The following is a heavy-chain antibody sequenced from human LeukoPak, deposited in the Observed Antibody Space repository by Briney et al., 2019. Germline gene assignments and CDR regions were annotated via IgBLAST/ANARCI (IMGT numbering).Heavy chain of an antibody. CDR3: ARDTLDSGYPWAFDI. V-gene: IGHV4-38-2*02. CDR2: IYLRRST. D-gene: IGHD5-12*01. Sequence: PSQTLSLTCAVSGYSISSGYYWGWIRQPPGKGLERIGSIYLRRSTYYNPSLKSRVTISVDTSKNKFSLKLSSVSDADTDVYYCARDTLDSGYPWAFDIWGQGTMVTVSS. CDR1: GYSISSGYY. J-gene: IGHJ3*02.